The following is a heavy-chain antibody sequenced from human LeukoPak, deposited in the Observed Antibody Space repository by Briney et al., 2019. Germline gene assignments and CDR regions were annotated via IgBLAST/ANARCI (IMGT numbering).Heavy chain of an antibody. CDR1: GGSFSGYY. J-gene: IGHJ4*02. V-gene: IGHV4-34*01. Sequence: SETLSLTCAVYGGSFSGYYWSWIRQPPGKGLEWIGEINHSGSTNYNPPLKSRVTISVDTSKNQFSLKLSSVTAADTAVYYCAARIAVAGYFDYWGQGTLVTVSS. CDR2: INHSGST. CDR3: AARIAVAGYFDY. D-gene: IGHD6-19*01.